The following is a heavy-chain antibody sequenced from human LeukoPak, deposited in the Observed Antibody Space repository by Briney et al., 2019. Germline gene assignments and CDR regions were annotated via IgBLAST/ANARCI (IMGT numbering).Heavy chain of an antibody. CDR1: GGSISSSN. J-gene: IGHJ4*02. CDR3: PRGYTYGNFDY. CDR2: VSGSGDTT. Sequence: ETLSLTCAVSGGSISSSNWWSWVRQAPGKGLEWVSGVSGSGDTTYYADSVKGRFTISRDNSKNLVSLQLNSLRVEDTAVYYCPRGYTYGNFDYWGQGALVTVSS. D-gene: IGHD5-12*01. V-gene: IGHV3-23*01.